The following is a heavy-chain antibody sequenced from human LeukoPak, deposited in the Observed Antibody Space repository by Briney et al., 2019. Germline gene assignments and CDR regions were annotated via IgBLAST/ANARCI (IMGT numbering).Heavy chain of an antibody. D-gene: IGHD5-12*01. J-gene: IGHJ4*02. CDR2: ISTSGTAV. CDR3: AKSPGGYSGQFGD. Sequence: GGSLILFCAASGFTFSDYYRSSIRQTPGKGLEWVSYISTSGTAVYYADSVKGRFTISRDKAKNSLYLQMNSLRVEDTAVYYCAKSPGGYSGQFGDWGQGTLVTVSS. V-gene: IGHV3-11*04. CDR1: GFTFSDYY.